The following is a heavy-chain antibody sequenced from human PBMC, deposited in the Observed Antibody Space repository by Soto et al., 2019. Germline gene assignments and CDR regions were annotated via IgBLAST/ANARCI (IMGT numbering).Heavy chain of an antibody. CDR3: ARGEIAAAGIPGAWFDP. Sequence: PSETLSLTCAVYGGSFSGYYWSWIRQPPGKGLEWIGEINHSGSTNYNPSLKSRVTISVDTSKNQFSLKLSSVTAADTAVYYCARGEIAAAGIPGAWFDPWGQGTLVTRLL. D-gene: IGHD6-13*01. CDR2: INHSGST. J-gene: IGHJ5*02. V-gene: IGHV4-34*01. CDR1: GGSFSGYY.